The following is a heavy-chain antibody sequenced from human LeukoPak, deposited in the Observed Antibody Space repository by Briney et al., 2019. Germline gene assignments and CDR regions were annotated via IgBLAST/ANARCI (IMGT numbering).Heavy chain of an antibody. CDR2: IIPIFGTA. CDR3: ARGTYYDFWKGNYFDY. CDR1: GGTFSSYA. D-gene: IGHD3-3*01. V-gene: IGHV1-69*13. J-gene: IGHJ4*02. Sequence: SMKVSCKASGGTFSSYAISWVRQAPGQGLEWMGGIIPIFGTANYAQKFQGRVTITADESTSTAYMELSSLRSEDTAVYYCARGTYYDFWKGNYFDYWGQGTLVTVSS.